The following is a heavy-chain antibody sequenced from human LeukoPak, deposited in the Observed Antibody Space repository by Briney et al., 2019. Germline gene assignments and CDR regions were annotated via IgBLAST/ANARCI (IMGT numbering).Heavy chain of an antibody. CDR1: GYSFISYW. CDR2: IYPGDSDT. J-gene: IGHJ4*02. V-gene: IGHV5-51*01. CDR3: ARLPYYDDLTGYYNFDY. D-gene: IGHD3-9*01. Sequence: LGESLKISCKGSGYSFISYWIGWVRQMPGKGLEWMGIIYPGDSDTRYSPSFRGQVTISADKSISTAYLQWNSLKASDTAMYFCARLPYYDDLTGYYNFDYWGQGTLVTVSS.